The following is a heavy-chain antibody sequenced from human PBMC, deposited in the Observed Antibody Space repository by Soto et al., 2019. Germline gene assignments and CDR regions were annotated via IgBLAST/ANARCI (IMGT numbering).Heavy chain of an antibody. D-gene: IGHD6-6*01. V-gene: IGHV1-69*01. CDR1: GGTFSSYA. Sequence: QVQLVQSGAEVQKPGSSVKVSCKASGGTFSSYAISWVRQAPGQGLEWMGGIIPIFGTANYAQKFQGRVTITADESTSTAYMELSSLRSEDTAVYYCASGLSSSSADWDAFDIWGQGTMVTVSS. CDR3: ASGLSSSSADWDAFDI. J-gene: IGHJ3*02. CDR2: IIPIFGTA.